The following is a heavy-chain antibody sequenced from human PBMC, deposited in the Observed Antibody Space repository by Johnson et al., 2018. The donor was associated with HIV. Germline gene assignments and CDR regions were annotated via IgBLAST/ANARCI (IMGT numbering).Heavy chain of an antibody. Sequence: QVQLVESGGGLVKPGGSLRLSCAASGFTFSDYYMTWIRQAPGQGLEWLSFISSSGDILRYADSVKGRFTISRDNAKNSLILQMNSLRDEDTAVYYCARRTVTALFDIWGQGTLVTVSS. CDR3: ARRTVTALFDI. CDR1: GFTFSDYY. D-gene: IGHD4-17*01. CDR2: ISSSGDIL. J-gene: IGHJ3*02. V-gene: IGHV3-11*04.